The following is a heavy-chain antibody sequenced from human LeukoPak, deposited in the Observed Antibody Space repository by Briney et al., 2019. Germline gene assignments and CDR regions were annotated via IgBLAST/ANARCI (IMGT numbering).Heavy chain of an antibody. V-gene: IGHV4-31*03. J-gene: IGHJ4*02. CDR1: GGSISSGGYY. CDR3: ARAGWLQSFDY. Sequence: SETLSLTCTVSGGSISSGGYYWSWIRQHPGKGLEWIGYIYDSGSTYYDPSLKSRVTISVDTAKNQFSLKLSSVTAADTAVYYCARAGWLQSFDYWGQGTLVTVSS. CDR2: IYDSGST. D-gene: IGHD5-24*01.